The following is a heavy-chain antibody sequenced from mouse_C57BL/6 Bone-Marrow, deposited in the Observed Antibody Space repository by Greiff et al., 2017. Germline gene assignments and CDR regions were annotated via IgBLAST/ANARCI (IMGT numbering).Heavy chain of an antibody. J-gene: IGHJ3*01. Sequence: VKLQQSGPGLVQPSQSLSITCTVSGFSLTSYGVHWVRQSPGKGLEWLGVIWSGGSTDYNAAFISRLSISKDNSKSQVFFKMNSLQADDTAIYYCARRGDGYYRFAYWGQGTLVTVSA. CDR2: IWSGGST. V-gene: IGHV2-2*01. CDR1: GFSLTSYG. D-gene: IGHD2-3*01. CDR3: ARRGDGYYRFAY.